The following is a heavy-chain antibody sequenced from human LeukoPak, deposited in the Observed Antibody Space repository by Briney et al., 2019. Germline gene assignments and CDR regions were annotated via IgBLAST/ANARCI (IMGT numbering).Heavy chain of an antibody. Sequence: ASVKVSCKTSGYTFTSYYMHWVRQAPGQGLEWIGIINPSGGSTSYAQKFQGRVTMTRDTSTSTVYMELSSLRSEYTAVYYCARVEWEYTAMVTGPRGMDVWGQGTTVTVSS. CDR2: INPSGGST. V-gene: IGHV1-46*01. CDR1: GYTFTSYY. D-gene: IGHD5-18*01. CDR3: ARVEWEYTAMVTGPRGMDV. J-gene: IGHJ6*02.